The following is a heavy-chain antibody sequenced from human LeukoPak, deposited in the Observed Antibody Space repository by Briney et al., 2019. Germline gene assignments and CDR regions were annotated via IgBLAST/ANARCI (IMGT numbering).Heavy chain of an antibody. V-gene: IGHV1-2*02. J-gene: IGHJ5*02. CDR3: ARDRRITIFGVVRYNWFDP. D-gene: IGHD3-3*01. CDR1: GYTFTGYY. Sequence: ASVKVSCKASGYTFTGYYMHWVRQAPAQGLEWMGWINPNSGGTNYAQKFQGRVTMTRDTSISTAYMELSRLRSDDTAVYYCARDRRITIFGVVRYNWFDPWGQGTLVTVSS. CDR2: INPNSGGT.